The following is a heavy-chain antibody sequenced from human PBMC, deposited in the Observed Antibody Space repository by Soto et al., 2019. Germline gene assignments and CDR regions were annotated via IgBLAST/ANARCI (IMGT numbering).Heavy chain of an antibody. Sequence: GGSLSLSCAASGFTFSSYSMNWVRQAPGKGLEWVSSISSSSSYIYYADSVKGRFTISRDNAKNSLYLQMNSLRAEDTAVYYCARGGGYDFLGFMDVWGQGTTVTVSS. V-gene: IGHV3-21*01. D-gene: IGHD5-12*01. CDR2: ISSSSSYI. CDR1: GFTFSSYS. J-gene: IGHJ6*02. CDR3: ARGGGYDFLGFMDV.